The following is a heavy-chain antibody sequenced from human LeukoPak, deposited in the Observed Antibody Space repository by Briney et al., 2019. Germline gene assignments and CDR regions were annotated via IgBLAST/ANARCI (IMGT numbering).Heavy chain of an antibody. D-gene: IGHD6-13*01. J-gene: IGHJ4*02. Sequence: SETLSLTCTVSGASISSSPHYWGWLRQAPGKGLEWIGTLYYSGTTFYKPSLKSRLTMSVDTSKNQFSLMLSSVTAADTAVYYCARGPIAAAGPFDYWGQGTLVTVSS. CDR2: LYYSGTT. V-gene: IGHV4-39*07. CDR3: ARGPIAAAGPFDY. CDR1: GASISSSPHY.